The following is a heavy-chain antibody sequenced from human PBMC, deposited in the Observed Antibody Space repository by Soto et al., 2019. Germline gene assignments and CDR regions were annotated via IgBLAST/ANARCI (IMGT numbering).Heavy chain of an antibody. CDR2: IDWDDDK. CDR1: GFSLSTSGMR. D-gene: IGHD6-13*01. CDR3: ARTQGIAAAGTCWFDP. V-gene: IGHV2-70*01. Sequence: SGPTLVNPTQTLTLTCTFSGFSLSTSGMRVSWIRQPPGKALEWLALIDWDDDKYYSTSLKTRLTISKDTSKNQVVLTMTNMDPVDTATYYCARTQGIAAAGTCWFDPWGQGTLVTVSS. J-gene: IGHJ5*02.